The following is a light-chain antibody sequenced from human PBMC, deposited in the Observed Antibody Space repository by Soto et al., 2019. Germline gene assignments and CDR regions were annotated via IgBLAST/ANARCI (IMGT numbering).Light chain of an antibody. Sequence: DIQMTQSPSYLSASVGDRVTITCRASQGIRNDLGWYQQKPGKAPKRLIYDEASLQIWVPSRCRGSGSGTEFTLTISRLQPEEVATYSCLQHNSYPLTFGGGTKLEI. CDR1: QGIRND. V-gene: IGKV1-17*01. J-gene: IGKJ4*01. CDR2: DEA. CDR3: LQHNSYPLT.